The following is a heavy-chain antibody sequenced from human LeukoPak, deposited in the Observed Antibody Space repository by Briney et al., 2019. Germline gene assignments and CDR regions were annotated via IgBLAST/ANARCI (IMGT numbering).Heavy chain of an antibody. CDR1: GYTFTAYY. V-gene: IGHV1-2*02. J-gene: IGHJ4*02. CDR3: ARARRDGYNYDYLDF. D-gene: IGHD5-24*01. CDR2: INPNSGGT. Sequence: ASGKVSCKASGYTFTAYYMYWVRQAPGQGLEWMGWINPNSGGTNSAQNFQDRVTMTRDTSISTAYVEVSRLRSDDTAVYYCARARRDGYNYDYLDFWGQGTLVTVSS.